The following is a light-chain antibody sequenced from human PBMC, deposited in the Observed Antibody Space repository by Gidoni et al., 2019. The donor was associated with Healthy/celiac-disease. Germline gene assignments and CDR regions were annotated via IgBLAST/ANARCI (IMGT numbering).Light chain of an antibody. J-gene: IGKJ3*01. CDR2: WAS. CDR3: QQYYSTPFT. CDR1: QSVLYSSNNQNY. V-gene: IGKV4-1*01. Sequence: DIVMTQSPDSLAVSLGERATINCKSSQSVLYSSNNQNYLAWYQQKPGQPPKLPIYWASTRESGVPDRFSGSGSGTDFTLTISSLQAEDVAVYYCQQYYSTPFTFGPGTKVDIK.